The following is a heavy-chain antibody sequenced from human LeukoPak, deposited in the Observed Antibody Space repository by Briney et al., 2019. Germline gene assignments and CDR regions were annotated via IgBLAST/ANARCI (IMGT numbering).Heavy chain of an antibody. D-gene: IGHD6-13*01. CDR2: IRFDGSNK. CDR3: AKDGYSSSWGN. Sequence: PGGPLGPSGAASGFTSRNFGVHWVRQPPGRGLEWVAFIRFDGSNKYYADSVKGRFTISRDNSKNTLYLQMNSLRAEDTAVYYCAKDGYSSSWGNWGQGTLVTVSS. V-gene: IGHV3-30*02. CDR1: GFTSRNFG. J-gene: IGHJ4*02.